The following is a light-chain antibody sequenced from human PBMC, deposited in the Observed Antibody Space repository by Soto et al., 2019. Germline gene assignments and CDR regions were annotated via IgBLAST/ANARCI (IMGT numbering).Light chain of an antibody. Sequence: AIRLTQSPSSLSASVGDRVTITCRASQGISSYLAWYQQKPGKAPKLLIYDASSLESGVPSRFSGSGSGTEFSLTISSLQPDDFATYYCQQYNHYWTFGQGTKVDI. V-gene: IGKV1D-13*01. CDR1: QGISSY. J-gene: IGKJ1*01. CDR3: QQYNHYWT. CDR2: DAS.